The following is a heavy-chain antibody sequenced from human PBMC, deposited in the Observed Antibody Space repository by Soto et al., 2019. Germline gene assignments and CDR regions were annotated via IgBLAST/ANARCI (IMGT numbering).Heavy chain of an antibody. D-gene: IGHD3-3*01. Sequence: EVQLVQSGAEVKKSGASLKISCKDSGYSFPGYWIGWVRHMSGKGLEWMGLVYPDVSDTIYSPSFQGQVIISGDKTIDTAYLQWSTLKASDTAIYYCVTASWSTFGLDVWGQGTTVIVSS. J-gene: IGHJ6*02. CDR2: VYPDVSDT. CDR1: GYSFPGYW. V-gene: IGHV5-51*03. CDR3: VTASWSTFGLDV.